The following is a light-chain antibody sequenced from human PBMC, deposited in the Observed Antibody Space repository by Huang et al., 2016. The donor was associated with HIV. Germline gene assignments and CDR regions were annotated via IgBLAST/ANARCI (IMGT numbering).Light chain of an antibody. V-gene: IGKV1-9*01. Sequence: IQLTQSPSSLSASVGDRVTITCRASQGLGRYLVWYQQKPGKAPKLLIYAASTLQSGVPSRFSGSGSGTDFTLTISSLQPEDFATYYCQQLKTYPITFGPGTQVDIK. CDR1: QGLGRY. CDR2: AAS. CDR3: QQLKTYPIT. J-gene: IGKJ3*01.